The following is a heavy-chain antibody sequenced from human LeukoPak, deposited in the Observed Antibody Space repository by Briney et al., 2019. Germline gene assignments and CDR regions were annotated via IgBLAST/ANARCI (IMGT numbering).Heavy chain of an antibody. CDR2: IYYSGST. D-gene: IGHD6-13*01. Sequence: PSETLSLTCTVSGGSISSSSYCWGWIRQPPGKGLEWIGNIYYSGSTYYNPSLKSRVTISIDTSKNQFSLKLSSVTAADTAKYYCASNSSSWYGAYYWGQGTLVTVSS. V-gene: IGHV4-39*01. CDR3: ASNSSSWYGAYY. J-gene: IGHJ4*02. CDR1: GGSISSSSYC.